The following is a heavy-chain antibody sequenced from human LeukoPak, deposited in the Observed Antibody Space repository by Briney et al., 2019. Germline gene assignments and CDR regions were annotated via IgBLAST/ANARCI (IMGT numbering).Heavy chain of an antibody. Sequence: PSETLSLTCTVSGASISSHYWNWIRQPPGKGLEWIGYIYYSGNNHHNPSLESRVTISVDTSKNQFSLNLRSVTAADTAVYYCARAGSGWSLDSWGQGALLTVSS. CDR1: GASISSHY. V-gene: IGHV4-59*11. J-gene: IGHJ4*02. D-gene: IGHD6-19*01. CDR3: ARAGSGWSLDS. CDR2: IYYSGNN.